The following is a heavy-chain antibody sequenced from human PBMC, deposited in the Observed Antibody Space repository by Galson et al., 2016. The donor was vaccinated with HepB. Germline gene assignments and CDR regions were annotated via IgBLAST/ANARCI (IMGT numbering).Heavy chain of an antibody. CDR2: ISYDGSEK. CDR1: GSTFINYD. J-gene: IGHJ4*02. Sequence: SLRLSCATSGSTFINYDMHWVRQAPGKGLEWVAFISYDGSEKYYAASVKGRFTISRDNRKNSLYLQMNSLRTEDTALYYCAKDHGGYSGFDYWGQGTLVTVSS. V-gene: IGHV3-30*04. D-gene: IGHD4-23*01. CDR3: AKDHGGYSGFDY.